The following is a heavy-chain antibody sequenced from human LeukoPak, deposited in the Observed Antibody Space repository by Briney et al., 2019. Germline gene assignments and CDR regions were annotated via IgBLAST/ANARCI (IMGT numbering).Heavy chain of an antibody. V-gene: IGHV3-73*01. CDR1: GFTFSGSD. Sequence: GGSLRLSCAASGFTFSGSDMHWVRQASGKGLEWVGRIRSKANSYATAYAASVKGRFTISRDDSKNTAYLQMNSLKTEDTAVYYCTRIAGYYMDVWGKGTTVTVSS. J-gene: IGHJ6*03. CDR2: IRSKANSYAT. CDR3: TRIAGYYMDV. D-gene: IGHD6-13*01.